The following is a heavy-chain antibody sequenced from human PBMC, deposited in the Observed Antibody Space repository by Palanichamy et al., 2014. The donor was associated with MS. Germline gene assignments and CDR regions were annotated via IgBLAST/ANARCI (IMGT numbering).Heavy chain of an antibody. Sequence: EVQLVESGGGLVQPGGSLRLSCAASGFTFSSYWMHWVRQAPGKGPVWVSRIKSDGSSTTYEDSVKGRFIISRDNAKNTLYLQMNSLRDEDTAVYYCARDADYALNNWFDPWGQGTLVTVSS. CDR3: ARDADYALNNWFDP. D-gene: IGHD4-17*01. CDR1: GFTFSSYW. J-gene: IGHJ5*02. V-gene: IGHV3-74*01. CDR2: IKSDGSST.